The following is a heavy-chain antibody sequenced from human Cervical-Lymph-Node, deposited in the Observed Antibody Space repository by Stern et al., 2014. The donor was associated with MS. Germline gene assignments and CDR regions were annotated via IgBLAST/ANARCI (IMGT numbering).Heavy chain of an antibody. CDR1: GFTVSRNY. V-gene: IGHV3-53*01. CDR2: IFSGGAT. CDR3: ATAVSTVTSVALDI. Sequence: EVQLVESGGGLIQPGGSLRLSCAASGFTVSRNYINWVRQAPGKGLEWVSFIFSGGATYYADSVKGRFTISRDTSKNTLYLQINSLRAEDTAVYYCATAVSTVTSVALDIWGQGTVVTVSS. D-gene: IGHD4-17*01. J-gene: IGHJ3*02.